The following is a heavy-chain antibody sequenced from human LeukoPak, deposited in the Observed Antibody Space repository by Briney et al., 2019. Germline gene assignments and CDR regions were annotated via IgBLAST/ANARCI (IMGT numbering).Heavy chain of an antibody. D-gene: IGHD3-10*01. CDR2: INHSGST. CDR1: GGSFSGYY. J-gene: IGHJ5*02. CDR3: ARRKVRGVIFDENWFDP. Sequence: SETLSLTCTVYGGSFSGYYWSWIRQPPGKGLEWIGEINHSGSTNYTPSLKSRVTISLDTSKNQFSLKLNSVTAADTAVYYCARRKVRGVIFDENWFDPWGQGTLVTVSS. V-gene: IGHV4-34*01.